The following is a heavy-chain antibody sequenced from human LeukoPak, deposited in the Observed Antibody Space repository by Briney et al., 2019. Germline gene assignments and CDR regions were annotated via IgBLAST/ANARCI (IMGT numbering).Heavy chain of an antibody. CDR2: INPNSGGT. Sequence: ASVKVSCKVSGYIFTGYYMHWVRQAPGHGLEWMGWINPNSGGTNSAQKFQGRVTMTRDTSISTAYMELSRLTSDDTAVYYCARHPYSGSYHFDYWGQGTLVTVSS. J-gene: IGHJ4*02. CDR3: ARHPYSGSYHFDY. V-gene: IGHV1-2*02. D-gene: IGHD1-26*01. CDR1: GYIFTGYY.